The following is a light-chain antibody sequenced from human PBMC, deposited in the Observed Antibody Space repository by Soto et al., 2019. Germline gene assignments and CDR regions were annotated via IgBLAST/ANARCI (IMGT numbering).Light chain of an antibody. CDR3: CSYAGSYTLWV. V-gene: IGLV2-11*01. CDR1: SSDVGDYNY. CDR2: DVN. J-gene: IGLJ3*02. Sequence: QSALTQPRSVSGSPGQSVTISCTGTSSDVGDYNYVSWYQQHPGKAPKLMIYDVNKRPSGVPDRFSGSKSGNTASLTISGLQAEDEDDYYCCSYAGSYTLWVFGGGTKLTVL.